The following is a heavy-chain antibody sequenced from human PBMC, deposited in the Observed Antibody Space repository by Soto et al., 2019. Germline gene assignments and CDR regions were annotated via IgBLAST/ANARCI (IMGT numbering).Heavy chain of an antibody. V-gene: IGHV4-31*03. CDR3: VRICQITSSWYNPEFQH. CDR2: IYYNGAT. J-gene: IGHJ1*01. CDR1: GGSISSGGHY. D-gene: IGHD6-13*01. Sequence: QVQLQESGPGLVKPSQTLSVTCTVSGGSISSGGHYWSWIRQHPGKGLEWMGYIYYNGATNYKPSLKSRLAISRDTTKTQFSLRLTSVTAADTAVYFCVRICQITSSWYNPEFQHCGQGTLVTVSS.